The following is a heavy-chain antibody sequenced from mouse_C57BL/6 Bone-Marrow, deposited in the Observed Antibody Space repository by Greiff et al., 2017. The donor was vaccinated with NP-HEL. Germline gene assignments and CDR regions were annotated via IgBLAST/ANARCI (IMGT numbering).Heavy chain of an antibody. CDR2: IWSGGST. V-gene: IGHV2-2*01. CDR3: ARQWELVYAMDY. Sequence: QVQLQQSGPGLVQPSQSLSITCTVSGFSLTSYGVHWVRQSPGKGLEWLGVIWSGGSTDYTVAVISRLSISQDNSKSQVFFKMNSLQADDTAIYHGARQWELVYAMDYWGQGTSGTVSS. J-gene: IGHJ4*01. CDR1: GFSLTSYG. D-gene: IGHD4-1*01.